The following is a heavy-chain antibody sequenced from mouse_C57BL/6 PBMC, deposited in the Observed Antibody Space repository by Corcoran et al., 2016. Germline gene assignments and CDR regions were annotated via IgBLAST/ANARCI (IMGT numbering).Heavy chain of an antibody. CDR2: INTYSGVP. V-gene: IGHV9-3*01. J-gene: IGHJ4*01. D-gene: IGHD1-1*01. CDR1: GYTFTTYG. CDR3: AREPSYYYGSSLMDY. Sequence: QIQLVQSGPELKKPGETVKISCKASGYTFTTYGMSWVKQAPGKGLKWMGWINTYSGVPTYADDFKGRFAFSLETSASTAYLQINNLKNEDTATYFCAREPSYYYGSSLMDYWGQGTSVTVSS.